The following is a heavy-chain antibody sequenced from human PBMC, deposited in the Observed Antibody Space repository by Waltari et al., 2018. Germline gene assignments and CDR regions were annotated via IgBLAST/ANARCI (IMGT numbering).Heavy chain of an antibody. CDR2: IYHSGST. J-gene: IGHJ4*02. Sequence: QVQLQESGPGLVKPSETLSLTCAVSGYPISSGYYWGWIRQPPGKGLEWIGSIYHSGSTYYNPSLKSRVTISVDTSKNQFSLKLSSVTAADTAVYYCARAFYGSEGDYWGQGTLVTVSS. CDR1: GYPISSGYY. D-gene: IGHD3-10*01. CDR3: ARAFYGSEGDY. V-gene: IGHV4-38-2*01.